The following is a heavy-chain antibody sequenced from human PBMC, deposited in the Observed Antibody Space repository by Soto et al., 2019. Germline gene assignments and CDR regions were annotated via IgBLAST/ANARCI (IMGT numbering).Heavy chain of an antibody. CDR3: ARVPGP. CDR2: IYHSGST. Sequence: SETLSLTCAVSGGSISRGGYSWSWIRQPPGKGLEWIGYIYHSGSTYYNPSLKSRVTISVDRSKNQFSLKLSSVTAADTAVYYCARVPGPWGQGTLVTVSS. CDR1: GGSISRGGYS. D-gene: IGHD7-27*01. V-gene: IGHV4-30-2*01. J-gene: IGHJ5*02.